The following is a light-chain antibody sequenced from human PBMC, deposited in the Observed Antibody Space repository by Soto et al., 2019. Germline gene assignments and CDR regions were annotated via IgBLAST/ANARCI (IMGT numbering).Light chain of an antibody. V-gene: IGLV1-44*01. CDR1: RSNIGSNP. J-gene: IGLJ3*02. CDR3: ATWEDTLYGPV. Sequence: QSALTQPPSASGTPGQRVTISCSGSRSNIGSNPVQWYQQFPGTAPKLLIYRDNQRPSGVPDRFSGSKSGTSASLAISGLQSEDEADYHCATWEDTLYGPVFGGGTKLTVL. CDR2: RDN.